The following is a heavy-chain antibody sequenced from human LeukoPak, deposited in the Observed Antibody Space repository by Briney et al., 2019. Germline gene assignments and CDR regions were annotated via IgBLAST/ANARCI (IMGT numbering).Heavy chain of an antibody. CDR1: GYSISSGYY. J-gene: IGHJ4*02. D-gene: IGHD3-22*01. CDR2: IYHSGST. Sequence: SETLSLTCTVSGYSISSGYYWGWIRQPPGKGLEWIGSIYHSGSTYYNPSLKSRVTISVDTSKNQFSLKLSSVTAADTAVYYCARVGYYDSSGYHLFDYWGQGTLVTVSS. V-gene: IGHV4-38-2*02. CDR3: ARVGYYDSSGYHLFDY.